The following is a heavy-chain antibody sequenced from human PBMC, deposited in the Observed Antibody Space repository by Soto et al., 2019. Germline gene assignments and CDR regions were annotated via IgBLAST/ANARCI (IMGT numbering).Heavy chain of an antibody. V-gene: IGHV1-18*01. J-gene: IGHJ1*01. CDR1: GYTFTSYG. Sequence: GASVKVSCKASGYTFTSYGISWVRQAPGQGLEWMGWISAYNGNTNYAQKLQGRVTMTTDTSTSTAYMELRSLRSDDTAVYYCARGKGPTVLRYFDWFSSAEYFQHWGQCTLVTV. CDR3: ARGKGPTVLRYFDWFSSAEYFQH. D-gene: IGHD3-9*01. CDR2: ISAYNGNT.